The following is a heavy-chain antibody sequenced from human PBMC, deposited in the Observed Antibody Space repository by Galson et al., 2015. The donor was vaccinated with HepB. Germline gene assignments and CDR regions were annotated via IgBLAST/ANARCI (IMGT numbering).Heavy chain of an antibody. J-gene: IGHJ4*02. D-gene: IGHD5-18*01. V-gene: IGHV1-58*02. Sequence: SVKVSCKASGFTFTSSAMQWVRQARGQRLEWIGWIVVGSGNTNYAQKFQERVTITRDMSTSTAYMELSSLRSEDTAVYYCAALDLRTRYSYGTDYWGQGTLVTVSS. CDR3: AALDLRTRYSYGTDY. CDR1: GFTFTSSA. CDR2: IVVGSGNT.